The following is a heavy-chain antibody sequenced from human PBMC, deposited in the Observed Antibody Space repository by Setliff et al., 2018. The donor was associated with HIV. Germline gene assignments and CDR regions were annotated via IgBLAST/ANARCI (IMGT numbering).Heavy chain of an antibody. J-gene: IGHJ4*02. CDR3: ANLVIIKSYFDY. Sequence: ASVKVSCKASQNTFTNYYMHWVRQAPGQRLEWMGGIIPLFGTANYAQNLQGRVTITADESTNTAYMEMSSLRSEDTAVYYCANLVIIKSYFDYWGQGTLVTVSS. CDR1: QNTFTNYY. D-gene: IGHD3-10*01. CDR2: IIPLFGTA. V-gene: IGHV1-69*13.